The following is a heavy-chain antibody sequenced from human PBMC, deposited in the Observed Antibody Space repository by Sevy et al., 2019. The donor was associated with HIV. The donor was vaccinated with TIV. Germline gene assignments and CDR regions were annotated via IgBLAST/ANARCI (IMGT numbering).Heavy chain of an antibody. Sequence: GGSLRLSCAASGFTFSKAWMSWVRQAPGKGLEWVGRSKSNTDGGTTDYAEPVKGRFTISRDDSKNTLYLQVNSLKTDDTAVYYCTTKKDFWSGYFYFDYWGQGTLVTVSS. D-gene: IGHD3-3*01. V-gene: IGHV3-15*01. CDR3: TTKKDFWSGYFYFDY. CDR1: GFTFSKAW. CDR2: SKSNTDGGTT. J-gene: IGHJ4*02.